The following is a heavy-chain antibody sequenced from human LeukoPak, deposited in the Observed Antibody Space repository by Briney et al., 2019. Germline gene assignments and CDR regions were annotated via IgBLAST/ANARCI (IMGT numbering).Heavy chain of an antibody. CDR1: GYTFTSYA. CDR3: VKAGYGDYESNY. D-gene: IGHD4-17*01. V-gene: IGHV1-3*01. Sequence: ASVKVSCKASGYTFTSYAMHWVRQAPGQRLEWMGWINAGNGNTKYSQKFQGRVTITRDTSTSTAYMELRSLRSDDTAVYYCVKAGYGDYESNYWGQGTLVTVSS. J-gene: IGHJ4*02. CDR2: INAGNGNT.